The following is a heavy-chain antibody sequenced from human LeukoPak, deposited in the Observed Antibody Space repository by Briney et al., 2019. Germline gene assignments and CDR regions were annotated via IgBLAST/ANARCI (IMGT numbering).Heavy chain of an antibody. Sequence: SETLSLTCAVYGGSFSGYYWSWIRQPPGKGLEWIGEINHSGSTNYNPSLKSRVTISVDASKNQFSLKLSSVTAADTAVYYCARVFDYGDYEGDYWGQGTLVTVSS. V-gene: IGHV4-34*01. J-gene: IGHJ4*02. CDR2: INHSGST. D-gene: IGHD4-17*01. CDR3: ARVFDYGDYEGDY. CDR1: GGSFSGYY.